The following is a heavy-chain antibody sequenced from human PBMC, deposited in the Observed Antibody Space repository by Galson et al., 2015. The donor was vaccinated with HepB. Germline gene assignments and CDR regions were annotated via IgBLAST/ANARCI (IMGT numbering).Heavy chain of an antibody. D-gene: IGHD5-24*01. CDR3: ARDRRRRGKWLQYWGDFDY. J-gene: IGHJ4*02. CDR2: IIPIFETNAA. CDR1: GDAFKNYA. Sequence: SVKVSCKASGDAFKNYAFSWVRQAPGQGLEWMGGIIPIFETNAANYAQTFQDRLTITADESTSTAYMELRSLRSDDTAMYFCARDRRRRGKWLQYWGDFDYWGQGTLVTVSS. V-gene: IGHV1-69*13.